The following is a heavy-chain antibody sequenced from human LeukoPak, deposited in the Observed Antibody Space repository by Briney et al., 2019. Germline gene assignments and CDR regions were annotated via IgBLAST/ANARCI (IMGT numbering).Heavy chain of an antibody. D-gene: IGHD3-9*01. V-gene: IGHV4-4*02. CDR3: ARAVGSFDWLPLFDY. CDR2: IYHSGTT. Sequence: SETLCLTCTVSGGSISSIDWWTWVRQPPGKGLEWIGQIYHSGTTNYSPSLKSRVTISVDKSKNQFYLKLSSVTAADTAVYYCARAVGSFDWLPLFDYWGQGTLVTVSS. CDR1: GGSISSIDW. J-gene: IGHJ4*02.